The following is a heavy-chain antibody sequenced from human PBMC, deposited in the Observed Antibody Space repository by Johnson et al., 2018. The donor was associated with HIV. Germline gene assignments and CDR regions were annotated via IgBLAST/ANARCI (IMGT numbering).Heavy chain of an antibody. Sequence: VQLVESGGGVVQPGRSLRLSCAASGFTFSRYDMHWVRQAPGKGLEWVSYISSSSSSIYYADSVKGRFTISRDNAKNSLYLQMNSLRAGDTAVYYCARYSSSSRDTFDIWGQGTMVTVSS. D-gene: IGHD6-13*01. V-gene: IGHV3-48*04. CDR1: GFTFSRYD. CDR2: ISSSSSSI. CDR3: ARYSSSSRDTFDI. J-gene: IGHJ3*02.